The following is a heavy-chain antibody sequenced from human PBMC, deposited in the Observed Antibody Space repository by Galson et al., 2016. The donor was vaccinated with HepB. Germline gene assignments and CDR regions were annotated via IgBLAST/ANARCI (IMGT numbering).Heavy chain of an antibody. D-gene: IGHD1-1*01. CDR2: VYYSGST. V-gene: IGHV4-59*01. J-gene: IGHJ3*02. Sequence: SETLSLTCSVSGDSISRYYWSWIRQPPGKRLEWIGYVYYSGSTNYSPSLKGRVTISLDTSKTQFSLKLSSVTAADTAVYYCARVTTRGAFDIWGQGTMVTVSS. CDR1: GDSISRYY. CDR3: ARVTTRGAFDI.